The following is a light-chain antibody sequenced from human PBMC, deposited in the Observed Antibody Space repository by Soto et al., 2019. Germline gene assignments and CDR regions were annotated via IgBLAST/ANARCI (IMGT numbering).Light chain of an antibody. CDR2: EVS. CDR1: SSDVGAYNY. Sequence: QSVLTQPPSASGSPGQSVTICCTGTSSDVGAYNYVSWYQQHPGKAPKLMIYEVSKRPSGVPDRFSASKSGNTASLTVSGLQADDEGDYYCSSYAGSNNWVFGGGTKVTVL. V-gene: IGLV2-8*01. J-gene: IGLJ3*02. CDR3: SSYAGSNNWV.